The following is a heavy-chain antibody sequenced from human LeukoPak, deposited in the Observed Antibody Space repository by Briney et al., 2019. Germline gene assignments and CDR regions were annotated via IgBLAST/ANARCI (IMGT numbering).Heavy chain of an antibody. CDR2: IYPDDSDT. J-gene: IGHJ1*01. Sequence: GESLKISCKGSGYSFTSYWIGWVRQMPGKGLEWMGIIYPDDSDTRYSPSFQGQVTISADKSISTAYLQWSSLKASDTAMYYCARQSIAVAGTKYFQHWGQGTLVTVSS. D-gene: IGHD6-19*01. V-gene: IGHV5-51*01. CDR1: GYSFTSYW. CDR3: ARQSIAVAGTKYFQH.